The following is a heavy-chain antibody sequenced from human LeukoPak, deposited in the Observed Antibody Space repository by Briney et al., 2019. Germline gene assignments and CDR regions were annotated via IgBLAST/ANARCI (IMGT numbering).Heavy chain of an antibody. D-gene: IGHD2-2*01. CDR1: GDSMTNYY. CDR3: ARHYCSSTSCYEGYYYGMDV. V-gene: IGHV4-59*08. CDR2: IYYSGST. Sequence: SETLSLTCTVSGDSMTNYYWSWIRQPPGKGLEWIGYIYYSGSTNYNPSLKSRVTISVDTSKNQFSLKLSSVTAADTAVYYCARHYCSSTSCYEGYYYGMDVWGQGTTVTVSS. J-gene: IGHJ6*02.